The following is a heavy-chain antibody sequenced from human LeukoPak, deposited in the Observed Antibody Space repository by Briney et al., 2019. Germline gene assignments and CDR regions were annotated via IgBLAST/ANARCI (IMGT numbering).Heavy chain of an antibody. D-gene: IGHD3-3*01. CDR2: IIPIFGTA. J-gene: IGHJ5*02. CDR3: ARGGSSITIFGVVRSNWFDP. Sequence: SVKVSCKASGGTFSSYAISWVRQAPGQGLEWMGGIIPIFGTANYAQKFQGRVTITADESTSTAYMELSSPRSEDTAVYYCARGGSSITIFGVVRSNWFDPWGQGTLVTVSS. CDR1: GGTFSSYA. V-gene: IGHV1-69*13.